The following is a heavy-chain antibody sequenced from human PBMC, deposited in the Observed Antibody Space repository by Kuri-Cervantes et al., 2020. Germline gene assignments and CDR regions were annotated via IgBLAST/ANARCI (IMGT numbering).Heavy chain of an antibody. CDR2: IHSDGSST. J-gene: IGHJ4*02. D-gene: IGHD2-15*01. CDR1: GFTFSSYW. Sequence: GGSLRLSCAASGFTFSSYWMYWVRQAPGKGLVWVSRIHSDGSSTTYADSVKGRFTISRDNAKNTLYLQMNSLRAEDTAVYYCARELVAATRGTSDYWGQGTLVTVSS. V-gene: IGHV3-74*01. CDR3: ARELVAATRGTSDY.